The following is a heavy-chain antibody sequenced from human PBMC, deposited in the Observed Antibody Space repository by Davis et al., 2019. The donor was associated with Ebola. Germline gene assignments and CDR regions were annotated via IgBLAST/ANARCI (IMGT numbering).Heavy chain of an antibody. J-gene: IGHJ6*02. V-gene: IGHV1-69*13. CDR1: GGTFSSYA. Sequence: SVKVSCKASGGTFSSYAISWVRQAPGQGLEWMGGIIPILGTANYAQKFQGRVTINADESTSTAYMELSSLRSEDTAVYYCARDPAGSEDSSYYYYGMDVWGQGTTVTVSS. CDR2: IIPILGTA. D-gene: IGHD2-15*01. CDR3: ARDPAGSEDSSYYYYGMDV.